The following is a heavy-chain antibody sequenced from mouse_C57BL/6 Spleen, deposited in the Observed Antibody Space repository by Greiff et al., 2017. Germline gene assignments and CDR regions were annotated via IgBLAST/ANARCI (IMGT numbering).Heavy chain of an antibody. V-gene: IGHV1-69*01. CDR2: IDPSDSYT. Sequence: QVQLQQPGAELVMPGASVKLSCKASGYTFTSYWMHWVKQRPGQGLEWIGEIDPSDSYTNYNQKFKGKSTLTVDKSSSTAYMQLSSLTSEESAVYYCARGGYGYDTFAWFAYWGQGTLVTVSA. J-gene: IGHJ3*01. CDR1: GYTFTSYW. CDR3: ARGGYGYDTFAWFAY. D-gene: IGHD2-2*01.